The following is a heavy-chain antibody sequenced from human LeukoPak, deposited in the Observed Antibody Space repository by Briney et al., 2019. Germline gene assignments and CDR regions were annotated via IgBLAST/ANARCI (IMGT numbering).Heavy chain of an antibody. V-gene: IGHV3-23*01. CDR3: ASNGGSTPPSYYYYYYYMDV. CDR2: ISGSGGST. J-gene: IGHJ6*03. D-gene: IGHD3-16*01. CDR1: GFTFSSYA. Sequence: TGGSLRLSCAASGFTFSSYAMSWVRQAPGKGVEWVSAISGSGGSTYYADSVKGRFTISGDNSKNTLYLQMNSLRAEDTAVYYCASNGGSTPPSYYYYYYYMDVWGKGTTVTVSS.